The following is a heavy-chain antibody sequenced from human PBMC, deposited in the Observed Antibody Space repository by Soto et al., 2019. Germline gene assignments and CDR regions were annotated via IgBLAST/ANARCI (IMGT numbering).Heavy chain of an antibody. J-gene: IGHJ5*02. V-gene: IGHV4-34*01. D-gene: IGHD2-2*01. CDR1: GGSFSGYY. CDR3: ARAPRPAATGNWFDP. CDR2: INHSGST. Sequence: SETLSLTCAVCGGSFSGYYWSWIRQPPGKGLEWIGEINHSGSTNYNPSLKSRVTISVDTSKNQFSLKLSSVTAADTAVCYCARAPRPAATGNWFDPWGQGTLVTVSS.